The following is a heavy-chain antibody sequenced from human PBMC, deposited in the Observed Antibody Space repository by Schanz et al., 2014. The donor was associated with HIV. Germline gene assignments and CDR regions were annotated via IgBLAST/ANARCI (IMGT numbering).Heavy chain of an antibody. D-gene: IGHD3-22*01. CDR2: ISAYNGKT. J-gene: IGHJ6*02. CDR3: ASHGEGITMIVVVNGGYYGMDV. CDR1: GYIFTSNG. V-gene: IGHV1-18*01. Sequence: QVQLVQSGAEVKKPGASVKVSCKASGYIFTSNGISWVRQAPGQGLEWMGWISAYNGKTNYARKVQGRVTMTTDTSTTTAYMELSSLRFEDTAVYYCASHGEGITMIVVVNGGYYGMDVWGQGTTVTVSS.